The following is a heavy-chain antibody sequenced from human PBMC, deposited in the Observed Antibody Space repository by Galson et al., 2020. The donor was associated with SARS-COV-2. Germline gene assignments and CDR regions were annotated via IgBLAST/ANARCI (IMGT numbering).Heavy chain of an antibody. V-gene: IGHV4-31*03. CDR1: GGSISTGGYY. J-gene: IGHJ2*01. D-gene: IGHD3-10*01. Sequence: LRLSCTVYGGSISTGGYYWSWIRQLPGTGLEWIGYIYYSGSTYYNPSPKSRLIMSIDTSKNQFSLELRSVTAADAAVYYCARDHYGSGSPGYFDLWGRGTLVTVSS. CDR2: IYYSGST. CDR3: ARDHYGSGSPGYFDL.